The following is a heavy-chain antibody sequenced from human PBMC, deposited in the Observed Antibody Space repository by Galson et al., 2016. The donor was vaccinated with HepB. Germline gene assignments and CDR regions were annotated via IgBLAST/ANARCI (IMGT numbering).Heavy chain of an antibody. V-gene: IGHV1-8*01. CDR2: MNPSSGNT. Sequence: SVKVSCKASGYTFTSYDINWVRQATGQGLEWMGWMNPSSGNTGYAQKFQGRVSMTSDTSIRTAYMELSSLRSEDTAVYYCARAPDNWNFGSPDPTGYWGQGTLVTVSS. CDR3: ARAPDNWNFGSPDPTGY. J-gene: IGHJ4*02. CDR1: GYTFTSYD. D-gene: IGHD1-7*01.